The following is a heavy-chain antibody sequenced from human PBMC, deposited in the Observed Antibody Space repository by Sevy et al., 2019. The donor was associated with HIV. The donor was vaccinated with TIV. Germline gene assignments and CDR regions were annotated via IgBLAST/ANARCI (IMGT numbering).Heavy chain of an antibody. J-gene: IGHJ6*02. CDR3: AKAPIVVVPAAMPDYYYGMDV. CDR2: IRYDGSNK. CDR1: GFTFSSYG. V-gene: IGHV3-30*02. D-gene: IGHD2-2*01. Sequence: GGSLRLSCAASGFTFSSYGMHWVRQAPGKGLEWVAFIRYDGSNKYYADSVKGRFTISRDNSKKTRYLQMNSLRAEDTAVYYCAKAPIVVVPAAMPDYYYGMDVWGQGTTVTVSS.